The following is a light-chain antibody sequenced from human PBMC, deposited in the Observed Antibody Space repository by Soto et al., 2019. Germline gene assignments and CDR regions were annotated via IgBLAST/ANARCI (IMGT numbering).Light chain of an antibody. CDR2: SNY. V-gene: IGLV1-44*01. Sequence: SVRTRPPSASGTAGQRVTIACSGSNSNIGSNPVHWYQQFPGTAPKVLIYSNYQRPSGVPDRFSGSKSGTSASLAISGLQSEDEADYYCAAWDDRLSDLLFGGGTKVTVL. CDR3: AAWDDRLSDLL. CDR1: NSNIGSNP. J-gene: IGLJ2*01.